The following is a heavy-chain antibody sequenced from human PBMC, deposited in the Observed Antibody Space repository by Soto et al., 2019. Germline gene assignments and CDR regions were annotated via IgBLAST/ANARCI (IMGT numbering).Heavy chain of an antibody. CDR1: GYTFTIYY. Sequence: GASVKASCKASGYTFTIYYMHWVRQAPGQGLEWMGIINPSGGSTSYAQKFQGRVTMTRDTSTSTVYMELSSLRSEDTAVYYCARSIRITMIVVVIGPYGMDVWGQGTTVTVSS. CDR3: ARSIRITMIVVVIGPYGMDV. J-gene: IGHJ6*02. V-gene: IGHV1-46*03. D-gene: IGHD3-22*01. CDR2: INPSGGST.